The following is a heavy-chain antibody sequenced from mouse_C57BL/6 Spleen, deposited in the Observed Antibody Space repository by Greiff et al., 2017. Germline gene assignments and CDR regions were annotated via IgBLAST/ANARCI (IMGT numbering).Heavy chain of an antibody. CDR3: ARTSCGNAMDD. CDR1: GFSLTSYG. CDR2: IWSGGST. Sequence: VQVVESGPGLVQPSQCLSITCTVSGFSLTSYGVLWVRQSPGKGLEWLGVIWSGGSTAYNAAFISRLSILKDNSKSPFFFKMNSLPADDTARYYCARTSCGNAMDDWGQGTSVTVSS. D-gene: IGHD1-1*01. J-gene: IGHJ4*01. V-gene: IGHV2-2*01.